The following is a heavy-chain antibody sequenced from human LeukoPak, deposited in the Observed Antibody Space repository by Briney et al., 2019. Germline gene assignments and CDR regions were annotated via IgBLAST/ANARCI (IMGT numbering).Heavy chain of an antibody. Sequence: GRALRLSCAGSGFHFDTYAMPWIRQSPGQGLEWVAHIWYDGSHKFYSNSVRGQFTTSRDNTKNTVYLQMNKLRPDDTAVYYCAREIFGSGSYAYFWGQGTLVTVSS. J-gene: IGHJ4*02. V-gene: IGHV3-33*01. CDR3: AREIFGSGSYAYF. D-gene: IGHD3-10*01. CDR2: IWYDGSHK. CDR1: GFHFDTYA.